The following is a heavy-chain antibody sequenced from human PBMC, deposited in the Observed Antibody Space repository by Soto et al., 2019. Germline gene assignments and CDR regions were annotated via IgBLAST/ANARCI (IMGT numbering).Heavy chain of an antibody. D-gene: IGHD3-10*01. Sequence: SRTLSLSCAISGDSVSSNIAAWNWIRQSPSRGLEWLGRTYYRSKWYNDYEVSVKSRITINPDTSKNKFSLQLNSVTPGDTAVDYCAMVRSGLVWKNDAFDIWGQGTMVTVSS. V-gene: IGHV6-1*01. CDR2: TYYRSKWYN. CDR1: GDSVSSNIAA. J-gene: IGHJ3*02. CDR3: AMVRSGLVWKNDAFDI.